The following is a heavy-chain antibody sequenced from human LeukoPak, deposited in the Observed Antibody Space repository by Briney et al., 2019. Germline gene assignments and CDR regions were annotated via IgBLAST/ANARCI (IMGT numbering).Heavy chain of an antibody. J-gene: IGHJ4*02. CDR1: GFTFSNAW. CDR2: SKNKADGGTT. Sequence: PGGSLRLSCAATGFTFSNAWMSWVRQAAGRGLEWVGRSKNKADGGTTDYAAPVKGRFTISRDDSKNTLYLQMNSLKTEDTALYYCTAYYYGSGSNYNDYWGQGTLVTVSS. D-gene: IGHD3-10*01. V-gene: IGHV3-15*01. CDR3: TAYYYGSGSNYNDY.